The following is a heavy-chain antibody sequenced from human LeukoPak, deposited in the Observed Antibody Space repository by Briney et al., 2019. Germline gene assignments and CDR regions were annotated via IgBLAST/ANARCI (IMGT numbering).Heavy chain of an antibody. Sequence: ASVNVSCKVSGYTLTELSMHWVRQAPGKGLEWMGGFDPEDGETIYAQKFQGRVTMTEDTSTDTAYMELSSLRSEDTAVYYCATADSSSWIRDAFDIWGQGTMVTVSS. CDR2: FDPEDGET. D-gene: IGHD6-13*01. CDR3: ATADSSSWIRDAFDI. J-gene: IGHJ3*02. V-gene: IGHV1-24*01. CDR1: GYTLTELS.